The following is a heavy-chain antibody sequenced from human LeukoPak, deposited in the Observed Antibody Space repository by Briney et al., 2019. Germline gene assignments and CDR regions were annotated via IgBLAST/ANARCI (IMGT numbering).Heavy chain of an antibody. J-gene: IGHJ5*02. D-gene: IGHD3-10*01. CDR1: GYTFTSYA. CDR2: INAGNGNT. Sequence: GASVKVSCKASGYTFTSYAMHWVRQAPGQRLEWMGWINAGNGNTKYSQEFQGRVTITRDTSASTAYMELSSLRSEDTAVYYCARVGVPYGSGSYVDPWGQGTLVTVSS. CDR3: ARVGVPYGSGSYVDP. V-gene: IGHV1-3*03.